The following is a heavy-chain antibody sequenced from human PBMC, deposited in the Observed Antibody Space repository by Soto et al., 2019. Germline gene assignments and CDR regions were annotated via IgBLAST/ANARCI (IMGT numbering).Heavy chain of an antibody. CDR1: VYTFTSYD. D-gene: IGHD3-10*01. V-gene: IGHV1-8*01. Sequence: QVQLVQSGAEVKKPGASVKVSCKASVYTFTSYDINWVRQATGQGLEWMGWMNPNSGNTGYAQKFQGRVTMTRNTSISTAYMELSSLRSEDTAVYYCARGGITMVRGVVGAFDIWGQGTMVTVSS. CDR3: ARGGITMVRGVVGAFDI. CDR2: MNPNSGNT. J-gene: IGHJ3*02.